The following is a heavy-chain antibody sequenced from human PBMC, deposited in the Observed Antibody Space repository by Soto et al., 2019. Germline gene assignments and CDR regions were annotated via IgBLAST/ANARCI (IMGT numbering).Heavy chain of an antibody. V-gene: IGHV4-30-2*06. CDR3: VRGGGYVSFDF. J-gene: IGHJ4*02. Sequence: SETLSLPCSVSRFTMCYGASSWNCFQHSPGKGLEWLGYITQLETTYYNPSFSGRLSLSIDRTRNQFFLSLSSMTASDMAVYYCVRGGGYVSFDFWGQGIQLTVSS. CDR1: RFTMCYGASS. D-gene: IGHD2-15*01. CDR2: ITQLETT.